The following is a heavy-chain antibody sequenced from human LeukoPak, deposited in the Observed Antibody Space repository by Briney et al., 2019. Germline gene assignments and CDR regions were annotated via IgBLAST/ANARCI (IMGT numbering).Heavy chain of an antibody. Sequence: ASVKVSCKASGGTFSSYAISWVRQAPGQGLEWMGGIIPIFGTANYAQKFQGRVTITADKSTSTAYMELSSLRSEDTAVYYCARVFGYSYGYCYFDYWSQGTLVTVSS. D-gene: IGHD5-18*01. CDR3: ARVFGYSYGYCYFDY. V-gene: IGHV1-69*06. J-gene: IGHJ4*02. CDR1: GGTFSSYA. CDR2: IIPIFGTA.